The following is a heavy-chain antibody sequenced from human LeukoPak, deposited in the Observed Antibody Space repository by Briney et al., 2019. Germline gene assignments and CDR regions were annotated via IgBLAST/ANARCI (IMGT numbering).Heavy chain of an antibody. Sequence: GRSLRLSCAASKFTFSSYDMHWVRQAPGKGLEWVAVIWYDGSNKYSADSVKGRFTISRDNSKNTLFLQMNSLRAEDTAVYYCAGTGYSSSCFDYWGQGTPVTVSS. J-gene: IGHJ4*02. CDR2: IWYDGSNK. V-gene: IGHV3-33*01. CDR1: KFTFSSYD. CDR3: AGTGYSSSCFDY. D-gene: IGHD6-13*01.